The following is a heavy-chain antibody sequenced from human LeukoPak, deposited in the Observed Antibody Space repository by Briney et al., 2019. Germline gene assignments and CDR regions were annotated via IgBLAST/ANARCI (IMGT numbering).Heavy chain of an antibody. V-gene: IGHV3-72*01. CDR2: TRNKANGYTT. CDR1: GFTFSDHY. J-gene: IGHJ4*02. Sequence: GGSLRLSCAASGFTFSDHYMDWVRQAPGKGLEWVGRTRNKANGYTTEYAASVKGRFTISRDDSKNSLYLQMNSLKTEDTAVYYCAREPYYYDSSGYGEIDYWGQGTLVTVSS. D-gene: IGHD3-22*01. CDR3: AREPYYYDSSGYGEIDY.